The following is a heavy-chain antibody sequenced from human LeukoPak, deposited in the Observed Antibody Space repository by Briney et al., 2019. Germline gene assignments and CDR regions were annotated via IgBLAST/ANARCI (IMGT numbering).Heavy chain of an antibody. CDR1: GYTFTSYG. V-gene: IGHV1-18*01. CDR3: ARVASGPDGY. CDR2: ISAYNGNT. D-gene: IGHD3-10*01. J-gene: IGHJ4*02. Sequence: ASVKVSYTPSGYTFTSYGISWARQAPGQGLEWMGWISAYNGNTNYAQKLQGRVTMTTDTSTSTAYMELRSLRSDDTAVYYCARVASGPDGYWGQGTLVTVSS.